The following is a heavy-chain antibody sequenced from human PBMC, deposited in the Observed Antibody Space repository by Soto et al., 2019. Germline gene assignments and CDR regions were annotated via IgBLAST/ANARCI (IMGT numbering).Heavy chain of an antibody. V-gene: IGHV1-18*01. CDR1: GYTFTTYG. CDR2: ISAYSGST. D-gene: IGHD6-13*01. J-gene: IGHJ4*02. Sequence: ASVKVSCKASGYTFTTYGISWVRQAPGQGLEWMGWISAYSGSTKFAQKLQGRVTMTTDTSTTTAYMELRSLTSDDTAVYYCARDFTKSSSWPYYFDYLGQGTLVTVSS. CDR3: ARDFTKSSSWPYYFDY.